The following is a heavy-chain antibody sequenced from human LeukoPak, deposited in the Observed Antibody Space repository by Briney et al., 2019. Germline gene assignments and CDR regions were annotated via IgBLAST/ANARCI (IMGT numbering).Heavy chain of an antibody. CDR2: INPNSGGT. CDR3: ARESIYDSSGYEGY. Sequence: ASVKVSCKASGYTFTGYYMHWVRQAPGQGLEWMGRINPNSGGTNYAQEFQGRVTMTRDTSISTAYMELSRLRSDDTAVYYCARESIYDSSGYEGYWGQGTLVTVSS. D-gene: IGHD3-22*01. V-gene: IGHV1-2*06. CDR1: GYTFTGYY. J-gene: IGHJ4*02.